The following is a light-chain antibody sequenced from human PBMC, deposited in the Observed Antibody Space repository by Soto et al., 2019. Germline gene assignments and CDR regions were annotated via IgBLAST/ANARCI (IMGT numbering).Light chain of an antibody. CDR3: QQYSGYPFT. CDR2: KAS. CDR1: QSISSW. V-gene: IGKV1-5*03. J-gene: IGKJ3*01. Sequence: DIQMTQSPSTLSASVGVRVTITCRASQSISSWLAWYQQKPGKAPKLLIYKASSLESGVPSRFSGSGSGTEFTLTISSLQPDDFATYFCQQYSGYPFTFGPGTKVDIK.